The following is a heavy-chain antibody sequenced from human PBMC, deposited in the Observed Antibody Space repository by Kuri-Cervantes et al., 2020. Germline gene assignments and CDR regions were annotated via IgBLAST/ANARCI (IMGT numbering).Heavy chain of an antibody. CDR2: IWYDGSNK. CDR3: ARVRGGRTRPLGYGMDV. CDR1: GFTFSSYG. D-gene: IGHD1-7*01. J-gene: IGHJ6*02. V-gene: IGHV3-33*01. Sequence: GESLKISCAASGFTFSSYGMHWVRQAPGKGLEWVAVIWYDGSNKYYADSVKGRFTISRDNSKNTLYLQMNSLRAEDTAVYYCARVRGGRTRPLGYGMDVWGQGTKVTAP.